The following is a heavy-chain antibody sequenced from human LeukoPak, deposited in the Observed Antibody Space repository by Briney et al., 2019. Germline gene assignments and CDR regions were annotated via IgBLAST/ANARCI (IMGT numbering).Heavy chain of an antibody. J-gene: IGHJ3*02. V-gene: IGHV1-69*13. CDR2: IIPIFGTA. CDR3: ARDVGSSGYYRAFDI. CDR1: GGTFSSYA. Sequence: ASVKVSXKASGGTFSSYAISWVRQAPGQGLEWMGGIIPIFGTANYAQKFQGRVTITADESTSTAYMELSSLRSEDTAVYYCARDVGSSGYYRAFDIWGQGTMVTVSS. D-gene: IGHD3-22*01.